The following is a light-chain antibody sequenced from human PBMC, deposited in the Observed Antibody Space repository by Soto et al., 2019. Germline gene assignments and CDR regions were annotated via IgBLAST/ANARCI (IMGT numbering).Light chain of an antibody. CDR2: NND. V-gene: IGLV1-44*01. J-gene: IGLJ2*01. Sequence: QSVLTQPPSASGTPGQRVTISCSGSSSNIGSNPVNWYQQLPGTAPKLLIYNNDQRPSGVPDRFSGSKSGTSASLAISGLQSEDEADYYCAAWDDSLSGPVVFGGGTKVTVL. CDR3: AAWDDSLSGPVV. CDR1: SSNIGSNP.